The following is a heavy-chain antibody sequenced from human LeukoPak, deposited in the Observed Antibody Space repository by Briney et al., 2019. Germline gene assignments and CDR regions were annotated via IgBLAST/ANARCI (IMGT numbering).Heavy chain of an antibody. CDR3: ARGGYYGSGNDFRFDP. Sequence: SETLSLTCTVSGGSISSSSYYWGWIRQPPGKGLEWIGSIYYSGSTYYNPSLKSRVTISVDTSKSQVSLKLSSVTAADTAIYYCARGGYYGSGNDFRFDPWGQGTLVTVSS. CDR1: GGSISSSSYY. V-gene: IGHV4-39*07. D-gene: IGHD3-10*01. CDR2: IYYSGST. J-gene: IGHJ5*02.